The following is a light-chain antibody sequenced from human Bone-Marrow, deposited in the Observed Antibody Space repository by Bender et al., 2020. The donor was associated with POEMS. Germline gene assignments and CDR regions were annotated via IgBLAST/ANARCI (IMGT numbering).Light chain of an antibody. CDR2: GKI. CDR1: GAPYD. Sequence: GAPYDVHWYQHLPGAAPTLLIYGKINRPSGVPDRFSGSKSGTSASLAITGLQAEDEADYYCQSFDSSLSGSVFGTGTKVTVL. CDR3: QSFDSSLSGSV. J-gene: IGLJ1*01. V-gene: IGLV1-40*01.